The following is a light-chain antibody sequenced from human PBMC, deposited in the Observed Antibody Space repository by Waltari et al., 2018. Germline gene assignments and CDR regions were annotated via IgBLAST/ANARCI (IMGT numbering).Light chain of an antibody. CDR1: ESVSSY. J-gene: IGKJ5*01. CDR3: QQRSNWPPL. V-gene: IGKV3-11*01. CDR2: DAS. Sequence: EIVLTQSPATLSLSPGESATLSCRASESVSSYLAWYQQKPGQAPSLLIYDASNRATGIPARFSGSGSGTDFTLTISSLEPEDFAVYYCQQRSNWPPLFGQGTRLEIK.